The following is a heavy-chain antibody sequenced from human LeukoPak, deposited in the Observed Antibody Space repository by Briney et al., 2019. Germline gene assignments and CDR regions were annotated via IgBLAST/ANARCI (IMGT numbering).Heavy chain of an antibody. CDR2: IYTSGST. CDR3: ARERWVDAFDI. J-gene: IGHJ3*02. V-gene: IGHV4-61*02. CDR1: GGYISSGSYY. Sequence: PSQTLSLTCTVSGGYISSGSYYWSWIRQPAGKGLEWIGRIYTSGSTNYNPSLKSRVTISVDTSKNQFSLKLSSVTAADTAVYYCARERWVDAFDIWGQGTMVTVSS. D-gene: IGHD5-24*01.